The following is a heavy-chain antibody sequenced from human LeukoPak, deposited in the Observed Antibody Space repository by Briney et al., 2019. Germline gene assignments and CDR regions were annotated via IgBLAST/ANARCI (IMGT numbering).Heavy chain of an antibody. Sequence: GGSLRLSCAASGFTFSSYAMHWVRQAPGKGLEWVAVISYDGSNKYYADSVKGRFTISRDNSKNTLYLQMNSLRAEDTAVYYCARGPAMGWYFDYWGQGTLVTVSS. CDR2: ISYDGSNK. CDR3: ARGPAMGWYFDY. J-gene: IGHJ4*02. CDR1: GFTFSSYA. V-gene: IGHV3-30-3*01. D-gene: IGHD5-18*01.